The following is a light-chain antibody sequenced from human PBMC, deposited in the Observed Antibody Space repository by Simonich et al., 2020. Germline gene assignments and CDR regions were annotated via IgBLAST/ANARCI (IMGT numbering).Light chain of an antibody. CDR2: DVI. V-gene: IGLV2-14*01. CDR1: RSDVGGYNY. J-gene: IGLJ2*01. Sequence: QSALTQPASVSGSPGQSITISCTGTRSDVGGYNYVSWSQQHPGKAPKLLIYDVIKRPSGVSNRFSVSKSGNTASLTISGLQAEDEADYYCSSYTSSSTFEVFGGGTKLTVL. CDR3: SSYTSSSTFEV.